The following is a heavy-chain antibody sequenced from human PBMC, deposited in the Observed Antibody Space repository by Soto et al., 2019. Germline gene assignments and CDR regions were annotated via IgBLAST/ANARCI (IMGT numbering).Heavy chain of an antibody. CDR3: ARIKLVEWFFINVDVYDMDV. J-gene: IGHJ6*02. D-gene: IGHD3-3*01. CDR1: GFTFSSYA. CDR2: ISGSGGST. V-gene: IGHV3-23*01. Sequence: GGSLRLSCAASGFTFSSYAMSWVRQAPGKGLEWVSAISGSGGSTYYADSVKGRFTISRDNSRNSVYLQMDSLRDEDTAVYYCARIKLVEWFFINVDVYDMDVWGQGTPVTVSS.